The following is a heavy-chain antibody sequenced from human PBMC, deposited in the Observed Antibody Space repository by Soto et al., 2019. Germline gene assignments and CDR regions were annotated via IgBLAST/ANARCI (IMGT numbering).Heavy chain of an antibody. J-gene: IGHJ6*02. V-gene: IGHV4-39*07. D-gene: IGHD2-15*01. CDR2: IYSSGST. Sequence: SETLSLTCTVSGGSISSGGYYWSWVRQPPGRGLEWIGSIYSSGSTYYNPSLESRVTMSVDMSKNQFSLKLTSVIAVDTAVYYCARFSRSSRDSDMNVWGQGTTVTVSS. CDR3: ARFSRSSRDSDMNV. CDR1: GGSISSGGYY.